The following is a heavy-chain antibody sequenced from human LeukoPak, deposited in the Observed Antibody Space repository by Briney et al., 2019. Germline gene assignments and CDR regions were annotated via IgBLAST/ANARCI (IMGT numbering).Heavy chain of an antibody. CDR2: VDPEDGET. Sequence: GASVKVSCKVSGYTSTDYYMHWVQQAPGKGLEWMGLVDPEDGETIYAEKFQGRVTITADTSTDTAYMELSSLRSEDTAVYYCATVATRPTSRAFDIWGQGTMVTVSS. CDR3: ATVATRPTSRAFDI. CDR1: GYTSTDYY. J-gene: IGHJ3*02. V-gene: IGHV1-69-2*01.